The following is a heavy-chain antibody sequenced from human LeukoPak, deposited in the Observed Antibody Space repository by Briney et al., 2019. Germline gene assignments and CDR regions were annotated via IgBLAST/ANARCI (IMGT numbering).Heavy chain of an antibody. CDR2: INPNSGGT. D-gene: IGHD6-13*01. V-gene: IGHV1-2*02. J-gene: IGHJ4*02. Sequence: GASVKVSCKASGYTFTGYYTHWVRQAPGQGLEWMGWINPNSGGTNYAQKFQGRVTMTRDTSISTAYMELSRLRSDDTAVYYCARAGPVGIAAAGTDYWGQGTLVTVSS. CDR3: ARAGPVGIAAAGTDY. CDR1: GYTFTGYY.